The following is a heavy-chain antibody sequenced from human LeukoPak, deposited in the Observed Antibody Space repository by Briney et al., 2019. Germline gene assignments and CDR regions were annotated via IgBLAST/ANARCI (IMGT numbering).Heavy chain of an antibody. V-gene: IGHV1-46*01. Sequence: ASVTVSCKASGYTFTSYYMHWVRQAPGQGLEWMGIINPSGGSTSYAQKFQGRVTMTRDTSTSTVYMELSSLRSEDTAVYYCARDNSLSGGRYRGGPVDYWGQGTLVTVSS. J-gene: IGHJ4*02. D-gene: IGHD1-26*01. CDR1: GYTFTSYY. CDR3: ARDNSLSGGRYRGGPVDY. CDR2: INPSGGST.